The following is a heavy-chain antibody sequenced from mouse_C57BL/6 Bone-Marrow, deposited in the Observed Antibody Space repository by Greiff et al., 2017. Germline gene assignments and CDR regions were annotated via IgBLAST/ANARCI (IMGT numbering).Heavy chain of an antibody. CDR2: ISSGSSTI. V-gene: IGHV5-17*01. J-gene: IGHJ4*01. CDR3: ARGKGVYVMDY. Sequence: EVMLVESGGGLVKPGGSLKLSCAASGFTFSDYGMHWVRQAPEEGLEWVAYISSGSSTIYYADTVKGRFTISRDNAKNTLFLQMTSLRSEDTAMYYCARGKGVYVMDYWGQGTTVTVSS. CDR1: GFTFSDYG. D-gene: IGHD2-1*01.